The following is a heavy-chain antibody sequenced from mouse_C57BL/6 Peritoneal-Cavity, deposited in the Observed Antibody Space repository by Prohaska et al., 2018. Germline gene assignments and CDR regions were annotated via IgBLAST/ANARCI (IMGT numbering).Heavy chain of an antibody. CDR3: ARGLLRAMDY. V-gene: IGHV2-6*03. CDR2: IWSDGST. CDR1: GCSLTSYG. Sequence: QSTTFTVSGCSLTSYGVHWVRQPPGKGLEWLVVIWSDGSTTYNSALKSRLSISKDNSKSQVFLKMNSLQTDDTAMYYCARGLLRAMDYWGQGTSVNVSS. D-gene: IGHD2-10*01. J-gene: IGHJ4*01.